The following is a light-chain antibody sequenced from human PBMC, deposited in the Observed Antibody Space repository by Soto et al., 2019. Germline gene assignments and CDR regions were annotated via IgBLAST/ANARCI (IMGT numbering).Light chain of an antibody. CDR2: GAS. J-gene: IGKJ1*01. CDR1: QSVSSSC. Sequence: EIVLTQSPGTLSLSPGERATLSCRVGQSVSSSCLAWYQQKPGQAPRLLIYGASSRATGIPDRFSGSVSGTDFTLTISRLDPEDFAVYYCQQYGNSPWTFGQGTKVEIK. V-gene: IGKV3-20*01. CDR3: QQYGNSPWT.